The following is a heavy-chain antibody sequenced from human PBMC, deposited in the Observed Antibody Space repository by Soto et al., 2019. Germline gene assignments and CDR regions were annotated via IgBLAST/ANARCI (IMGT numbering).Heavy chain of an antibody. J-gene: IGHJ4*02. V-gene: IGHV1-18*01. CDR3: VRDDIAVSGATPDY. Sequence: QVPLVQSGGEVKTPGASVKVSCTASGYTFASFGVTWVRQAPGQGLEWVGWISAYNGATHYAQKFQGRVTLTTDTSTNTVSLELRSLKADDTALYYCVRDDIAVSGATPDYWGQGTLVTVSS. D-gene: IGHD6-19*01. CDR2: ISAYNGAT. CDR1: GYTFASFG.